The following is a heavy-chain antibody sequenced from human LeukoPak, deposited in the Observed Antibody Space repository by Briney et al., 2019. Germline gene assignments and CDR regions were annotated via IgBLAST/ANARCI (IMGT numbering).Heavy chain of an antibody. CDR1: GYTFTGYY. D-gene: IGHD1-26*01. V-gene: IGHV1-2*02. CDR2: INPNSGDT. CDR3: ARGRPLVGNLVGLDV. J-gene: IGHJ6*02. Sequence: ASVKVSCKASGYTFTGYYLHWVRQATGQGLEWMGWINPNSGDTKYAQQFQGRVTMTRDTSISTAYMELSSLRSDDTAVYYCARGRPLVGNLVGLDVWGQGTTVTVSS.